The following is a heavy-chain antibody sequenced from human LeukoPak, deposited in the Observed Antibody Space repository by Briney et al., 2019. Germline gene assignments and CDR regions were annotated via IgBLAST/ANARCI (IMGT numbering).Heavy chain of an antibody. CDR2: IYYGGRN. Sequence: ADTQSLICSLSGRSISSYYWNWIRHPPGKGREYIGYIYYGGRNNYNTSRKSRVTIPVEMSKNQFSLKLDPVTPADTAVFYCARGYLRRAGDFLDYWGQGTLVTVSS. CDR3: ARGYLRRAGDFLDY. CDR1: GRSISSYY. V-gene: IGHV4-59*07. J-gene: IGHJ4*02. D-gene: IGHD4-17*01.